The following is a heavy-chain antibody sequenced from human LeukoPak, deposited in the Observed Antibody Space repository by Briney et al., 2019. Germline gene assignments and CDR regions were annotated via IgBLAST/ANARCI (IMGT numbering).Heavy chain of an antibody. CDR2: INPSGGST. CDR1: GYTFTSYY. D-gene: IGHD2-2*02. Sequence: ASVKVSCKASGYTFTSYYMHWVRQAPGQGLEWMGIINPSGGSTSYAQQFQGRVTMTRDMSTSTVYMELSSLRSEDTAVYYCARDVVVVPAAIGWFDPWGQGTLVTVSS. V-gene: IGHV1-46*01. CDR3: ARDVVVVPAAIGWFDP. J-gene: IGHJ5*02.